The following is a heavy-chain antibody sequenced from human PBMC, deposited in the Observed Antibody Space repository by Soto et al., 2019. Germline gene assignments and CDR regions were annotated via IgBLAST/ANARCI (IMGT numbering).Heavy chain of an antibody. CDR3: TRDASRDSSARGWFDP. CDR1: GFTFRSFT. Sequence: GGSLRLSCAASGFTFRSFTMNWVRQAPGKGPEWVSTISSNSGYIYYTDALRGRFTISRDNAKNSLHLQMNSLRAEDTAVYYCTRDASRDSSARGWFDPWGPGTLVTVS. J-gene: IGHJ5*02. D-gene: IGHD6-13*01. V-gene: IGHV3-21*01. CDR2: ISSNSGYI.